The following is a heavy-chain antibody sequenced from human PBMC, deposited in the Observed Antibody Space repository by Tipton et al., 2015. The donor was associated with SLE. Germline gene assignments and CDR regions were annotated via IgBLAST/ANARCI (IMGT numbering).Heavy chain of an antibody. V-gene: IGHV3-30*02. D-gene: IGHD3-10*01. CDR3: ATDNDGVDY. J-gene: IGHJ4*02. CDR1: GFTFNHSG. Sequence: SGFTFNHSGMHWVRQTPGKGLEWVTSSRLDGNNKFYADSVKGRFAVSRDNSKNSLYLQMNSLRAEDTAVYYCATDNDGVDYWGQGTLVTVSS. CDR2: SRLDGNNK.